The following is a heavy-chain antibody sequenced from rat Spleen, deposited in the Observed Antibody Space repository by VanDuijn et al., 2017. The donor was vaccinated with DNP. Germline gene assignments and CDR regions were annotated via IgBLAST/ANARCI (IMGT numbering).Heavy chain of an antibody. Sequence: EVQLVESGGDLVQPGRSLTLSCVASGFTFNNYWMAWVRQAPKKGLEWVATISYDGSNTHYRDSVKGRFAISRDNAKSTLYLQMDSLRSEDTATYYCARPDYWGQGVMVTVSS. J-gene: IGHJ2*01. CDR2: ISYDGSNT. CDR1: GFTFNNYW. V-gene: IGHV5-7*01. CDR3: ARPDY.